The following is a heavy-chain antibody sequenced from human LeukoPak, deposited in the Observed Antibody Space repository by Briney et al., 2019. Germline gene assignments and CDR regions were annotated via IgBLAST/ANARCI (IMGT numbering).Heavy chain of an antibody. Sequence: GGSLRLSCSASGFTSTNYNMNWVRQAPGKGLEWVSSITSSSRYIHYADSVKGRFTISRDNAKNSLYLQMNSLRAEDTAVYYCARDRGSYTLDYWGQGALVTVSS. D-gene: IGHD1-26*01. V-gene: IGHV3-21*01. CDR3: ARDRGSYTLDY. CDR1: GFTSTNYN. CDR2: ITSSSRYI. J-gene: IGHJ4*02.